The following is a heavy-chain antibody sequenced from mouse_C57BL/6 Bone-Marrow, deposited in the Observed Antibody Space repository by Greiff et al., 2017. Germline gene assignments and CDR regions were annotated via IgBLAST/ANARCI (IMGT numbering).Heavy chain of an antibody. J-gene: IGHJ4*01. CDR2: IHPKSGST. D-gene: IGHD4-1*01. CDR1: GYTFTSSW. V-gene: IGHV1-64*01. Sequence: QVQLQQPGAELVKPGASVKLSCKASGYTFTSSWMHWVKQRPEQGLEWIGWIHPKSGSTNYNEKFKSKATRAVDKSSSTAYMQLSSLTSEDSAVYYCARGYDWDVGYYAMDYWGQGTSVTVAS. CDR3: ARGYDWDVGYYAMDY.